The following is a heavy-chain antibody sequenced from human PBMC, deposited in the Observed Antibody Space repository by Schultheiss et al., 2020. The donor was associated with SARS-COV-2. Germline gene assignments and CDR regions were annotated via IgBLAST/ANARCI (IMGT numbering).Heavy chain of an antibody. Sequence: SETLSLTCAVYGGSFSGYYWSWIRQPPGKGLEWIGYIQNSGNTYYNPSLKSRVTISVDTSKNQFSLKLSSVTAADTAVYYCARLRISGWFDPWGQGTLVTVSS. CDR2: IQNSGNT. CDR1: GGSFSGYY. D-gene: IGHD2-15*01. CDR3: ARLRISGWFDP. J-gene: IGHJ5*02. V-gene: IGHV4-59*08.